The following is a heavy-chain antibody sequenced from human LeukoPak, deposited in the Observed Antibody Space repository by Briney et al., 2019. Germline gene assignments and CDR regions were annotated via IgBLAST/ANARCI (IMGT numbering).Heavy chain of an antibody. V-gene: IGHV3-21*01. CDR1: GFTFSSYS. D-gene: IGHD3-9*01. Sequence: PGGSLRLSCAASGFTFSSYSMNWVRQAPGKGLEWVSSISSSSSYIYYADSVKGRFTISRDNAKNSLHLQMNSLRAEDTAVYYCARAAYSDILTGSDAFDIWGQGTMVTVSS. CDR2: ISSSSSYI. J-gene: IGHJ3*02. CDR3: ARAAYSDILTGSDAFDI.